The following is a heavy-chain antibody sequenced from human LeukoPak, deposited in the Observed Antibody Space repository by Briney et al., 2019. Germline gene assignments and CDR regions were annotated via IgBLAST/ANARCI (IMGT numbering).Heavy chain of an antibody. CDR1: GGTFSSYA. CDR2: IIPILGIA. CDR3: ARPYYCSSTSCSLDAFDI. V-gene: IGHV1-69*04. D-gene: IGHD2-2*01. Sequence: SVKVSCKASGGTFSSYAISWVRQAPGQGLEWMGRIIPILGIANYAQKFQGRVTITADKSTSTAYMELSSLRSEDTAVYYCARPYYCSSTSCSLDAFDIWGQGTMVTVSS. J-gene: IGHJ3*02.